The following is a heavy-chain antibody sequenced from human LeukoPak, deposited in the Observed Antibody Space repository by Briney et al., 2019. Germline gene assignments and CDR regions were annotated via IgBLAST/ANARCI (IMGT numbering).Heavy chain of an antibody. D-gene: IGHD6-13*01. J-gene: IGHJ6*03. Sequence: SETLSLTCTVSGGSISSHYWSWIRQPPGKGLEWIGYIYYSGSTNYNPSLKSRVTISVDTSENQFSLKLSSVTAADTAVYYCARDSSSWYGYYYYYMDVWGKGTTVTVSS. V-gene: IGHV4-59*11. CDR2: IYYSGST. CDR1: GGSISSHY. CDR3: ARDSSSWYGYYYYYMDV.